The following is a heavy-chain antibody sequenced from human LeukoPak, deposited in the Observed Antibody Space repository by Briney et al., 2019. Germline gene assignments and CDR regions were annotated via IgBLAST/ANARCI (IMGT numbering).Heavy chain of an antibody. CDR3: ARRAVNYYFDY. D-gene: IGHD4-23*01. J-gene: IGHJ4*02. Sequence: PSETLSLTCTVSGGSICSSNYYWGWIRQPPGKGLEWIGSIYYSGSTYFNPSLKSRVTISVDTSKNQFSLKLTSVTAADTAVYYCARRAVNYYFDYWGQGTLVTVSS. V-gene: IGHV4-39*01. CDR1: GGSICSSNYY. CDR2: IYYSGST.